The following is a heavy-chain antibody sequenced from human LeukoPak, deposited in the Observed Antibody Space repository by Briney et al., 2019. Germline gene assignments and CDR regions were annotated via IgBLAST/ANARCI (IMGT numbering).Heavy chain of an antibody. Sequence: QTLSLTCAISGDSFSSNSVTWNWIRQSPSRGLEWLGRTYYRSTWYNDYAVSVRGRLTVNPDTSKNQFSLHLNSVTPEDTAVYYCARRLTQYDCFDPWGQGILVTVSS. V-gene: IGHV6-1*01. CDR2: TYYRSTWYN. J-gene: IGHJ5*02. CDR1: GDSFSSNSVT. D-gene: IGHD2-2*01. CDR3: ARRLTQYDCFDP.